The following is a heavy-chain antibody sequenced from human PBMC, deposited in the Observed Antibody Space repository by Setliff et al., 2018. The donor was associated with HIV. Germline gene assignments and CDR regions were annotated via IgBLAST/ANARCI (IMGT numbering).Heavy chain of an antibody. D-gene: IGHD1-7*01. V-gene: IGHV4-39*02. CDR2: IDHSGNT. J-gene: IGHJ6*03. CDR3: AKDRYTWNYGKNYMDV. CDR1: GGSFSSSSYS. Sequence: PSETLSLTCTISGGSFSSSSYSWSCIRQPPGKGLEWIGEIDHSGNTNYNPSLKSRVTISVDTSKNHFSLKLSSVTAADTAVYYCAKDRYTWNYGKNYMDVWGKGTTVTVSS.